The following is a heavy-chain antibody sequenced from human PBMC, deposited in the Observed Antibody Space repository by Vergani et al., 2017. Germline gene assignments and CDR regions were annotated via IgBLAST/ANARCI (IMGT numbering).Heavy chain of an antibody. D-gene: IGHD6-13*01. CDR3: ARSMAAAGPIDW. CDR2: IIPIFGTA. V-gene: IGHV1-69*01. J-gene: IGHJ4*02. CDR1: GGTFSSYV. Sequence: QVQLVQSGAEVKKPGSSVKVSCKASGGTFSSYVISWVRRAPGQGLEWMGGIIPIFGTANYVQKFQGRVTSTANESPSTAYMELSSLRSEDTAVYYCARSMAAAGPIDWWGQGTLVTVSS.